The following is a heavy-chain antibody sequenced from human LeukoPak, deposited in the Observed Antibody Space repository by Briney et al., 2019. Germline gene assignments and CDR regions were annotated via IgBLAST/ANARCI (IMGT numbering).Heavy chain of an antibody. CDR1: GYTFINYY. CDR3: ARDLSGWGNSIY. D-gene: IGHD2/OR15-2a*01. CDR2: INPNTDST. V-gene: IGHV1-46*01. Sequence: ASVKVSCKASGYTFINYYLHWVRQAPGQGLVWMGQINPNTDSTNCARMFQGRVTMTADTSTSTVYMELNSLTSDDTAVYYCARDLSGWGNSIYWGQGTLVTVSS. J-gene: IGHJ4*02.